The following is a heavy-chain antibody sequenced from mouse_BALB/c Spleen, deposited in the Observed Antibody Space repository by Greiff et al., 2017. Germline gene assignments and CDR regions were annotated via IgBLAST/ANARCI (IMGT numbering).Heavy chain of an antibody. CDR3: ARGGANWPFAY. CDR2: IWAGGST. D-gene: IGHD4-1*01. V-gene: IGHV2-9*02. J-gene: IGHJ3*01. Sequence: VQRVESGPGLVAPSQSLSITCTVSGFSLTSYGVHWVRQPPGKGLEWLGVIWAGGSTNYNSALMSRLSISKDNSKSQVFLKMNSLQTDDTAMYYCARGGANWPFAYWGQGTLVTVSA. CDR1: GFSLTSYG.